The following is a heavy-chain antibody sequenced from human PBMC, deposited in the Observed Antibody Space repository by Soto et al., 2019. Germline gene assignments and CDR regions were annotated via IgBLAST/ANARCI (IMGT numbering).Heavy chain of an antibody. D-gene: IGHD6-19*01. J-gene: IGHJ4*02. CDR2: INAGNGKT. V-gene: IGHV1-3*01. CDR1: GYTFTNYA. CDR3: ARDGEVAGNINFDY. Sequence: QVQLVQSGAEVKKPGAPVKVSCKASGYTFTNYAIHWVRQGPGQRLEWMGWINAGNGKTKYSQKFQGRVTITRDTSASTAYMDLSSLRSEDTAVYYCARDGEVAGNINFDYWGQGTLVTVSS.